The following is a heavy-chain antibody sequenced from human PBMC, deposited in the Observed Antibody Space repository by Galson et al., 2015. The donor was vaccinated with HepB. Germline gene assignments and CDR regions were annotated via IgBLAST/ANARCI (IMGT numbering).Heavy chain of an antibody. J-gene: IGHJ4*02. V-gene: IGHV5-10-1*01. CDR2: VDPSDSYS. CDR1: GYSFTNYW. CDR3: ASAGYSSGWRFDY. D-gene: IGHD6-19*01. Sequence: QSGAEVKKPGESLRISCKGSGYSFTNYWISWVRQMPGKGLEWMGRVDPSDSYSDYSPSFQGHVSISVDKSISTAYLQWSSLKASDTAIYYCASAGYSSGWRFDYWGQGTLVTVSS.